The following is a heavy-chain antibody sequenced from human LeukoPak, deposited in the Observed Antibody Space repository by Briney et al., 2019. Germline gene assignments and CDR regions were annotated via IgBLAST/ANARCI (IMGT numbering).Heavy chain of an antibody. D-gene: IGHD6-13*01. J-gene: IGHJ4*02. CDR2: ISGSGANT. CDR3: AKYPASGGYFDY. CDR1: GFTFSTYS. Sequence: GRSLRLSCAASGFTFSTYSMSWVRLAPGKGLDWVSGISGSGANTYYADSVKGRFTISRDNSKNTLYLQMNSLRAEDTAVFYCAKYPASGGYFDYWGQGTLVTVSS. V-gene: IGHV3-23*01.